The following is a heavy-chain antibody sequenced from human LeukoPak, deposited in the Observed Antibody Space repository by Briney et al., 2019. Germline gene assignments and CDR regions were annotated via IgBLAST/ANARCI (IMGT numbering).Heavy chain of an antibody. CDR2: ISNDGTIK. D-gene: IGHD3-10*01. CDR1: GFSFSSHG. CDR3: AKDRAFQAAGVTDY. Sequence: PGRSLRLSCAASGFSFSSHGMHWVRQAPGKGLEWVAVISNDGTIKLYGDSVKGRFTISRDDSKNTLYLQMNCLKTEDTAVYYCAKDRAFQAAGVTDYWGQGTLVTVSS. J-gene: IGHJ4*02. V-gene: IGHV3-30*18.